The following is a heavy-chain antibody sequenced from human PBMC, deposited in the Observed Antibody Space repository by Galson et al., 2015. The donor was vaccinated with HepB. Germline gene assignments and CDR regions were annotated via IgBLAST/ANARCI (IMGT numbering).Heavy chain of an antibody. CDR2: ISWNSGSI. D-gene: IGHD3-3*01. CDR1: GFTFDDYA. V-gene: IGHV3-9*01. Sequence: SLRLSCAASGFTFDDYAMHWVRQAPGKGLEWVSGISWNSGSIGYADSVKGRFTISRDNAKNSLYLQMNSLRAEDTALYYCAKDSPLSDFWSGYYRGYGGMDVWGQGTTVTVSS. CDR3: AKDSPLSDFWSGYYRGYGGMDV. J-gene: IGHJ6*02.